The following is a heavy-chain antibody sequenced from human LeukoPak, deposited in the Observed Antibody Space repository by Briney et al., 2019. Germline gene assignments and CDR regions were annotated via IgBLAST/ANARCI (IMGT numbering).Heavy chain of an antibody. J-gene: IGHJ3*02. CDR2: FDPEDGET. CDR3: ARDPQLGWELLNDAFDI. CDR1: GYTLTELS. V-gene: IGHV1-24*01. Sequence: ASVKVSCKVSGYTLTELSMHWVRQAPGKGLEWMGGFDPEDGETIYAQKFQGRVTMTEDTSTDTAYMELSSLRSDDTAVYYCARDPQLGWELLNDAFDIWGQGTMVTVSS. D-gene: IGHD1-26*01.